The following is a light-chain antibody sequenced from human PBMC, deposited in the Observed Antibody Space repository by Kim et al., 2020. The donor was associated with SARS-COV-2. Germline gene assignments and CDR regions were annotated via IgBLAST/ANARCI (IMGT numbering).Light chain of an antibody. V-gene: IGLV1-51*01. CDR1: RTNIDTYF. J-gene: IGLJ2*01. Sequence: PRQLLTTSRSRRRTNIDTYFVSWYQRHPGTAPKLLIYYNNKRPSGIPDRFSGSKSGTSATLGITGLQTGDEADYYCGTWDSLSAGVFGGGTQLTVL. CDR2: YNN. CDR3: GTWDSLSAGV.